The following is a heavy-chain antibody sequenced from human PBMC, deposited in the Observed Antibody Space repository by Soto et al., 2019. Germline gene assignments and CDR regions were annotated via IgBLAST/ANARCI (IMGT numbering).Heavy chain of an antibody. D-gene: IGHD2-21*02. CDR3: VRDGAGDDPIEH. CDR1: GFTFRSYW. Sequence: LRLSCAASGFTFRSYWMHWVRQAPVKGLVWVARINSDGSGTSYPDSVKGRFTISRDNGKNTLYLQMNSLRAEDTAVYYCVRDGAGDDPIEHWGKGTLVTVSS. V-gene: IGHV3-74*01. CDR2: INSDGSGT. J-gene: IGHJ4*02.